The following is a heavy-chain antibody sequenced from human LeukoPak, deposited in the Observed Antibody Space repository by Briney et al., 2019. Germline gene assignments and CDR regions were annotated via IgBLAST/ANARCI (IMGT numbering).Heavy chain of an antibody. CDR1: GFTFSSFG. J-gene: IGHJ3*02. D-gene: IGHD1-26*01. CDR3: AKGGVGAMGSVI. Sequence: PGGSLTLSCAASGFTFSSFGMHLVGQAPGKGLEWVAFIWYDGSNKYSADSVKGRFNISRDNSKNTLYLQMSSLRAEDTAVYYCAKGGVGAMGSVIWGQGTMVTVSS. V-gene: IGHV3-30*02. CDR2: IWYDGSNK.